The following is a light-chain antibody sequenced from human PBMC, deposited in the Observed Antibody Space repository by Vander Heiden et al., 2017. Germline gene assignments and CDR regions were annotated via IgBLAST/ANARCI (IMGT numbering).Light chain of an antibody. CDR1: SSDVGGYNY. CDR3: SSYTSSSTLGV. Sequence: QSALTQPASGSGSPGQAITISCTGTSSDVGGYNYVSWYQQHPSKAPKLMIYDVSNRPSGVSNRFSGSKSGNTASLTISGLQAEDEADYYCSSYTSSSTLGVFGGGTKLTVL. J-gene: IGLJ2*01. CDR2: DVS. V-gene: IGLV2-14*01.